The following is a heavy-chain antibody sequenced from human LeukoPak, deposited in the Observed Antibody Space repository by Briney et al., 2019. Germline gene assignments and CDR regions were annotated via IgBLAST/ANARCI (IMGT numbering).Heavy chain of an antibody. CDR2: ISSSSSYI. V-gene: IGHV3-21*01. CDR3: ARVGDGYNFDY. CDR1: GFTFSSYS. D-gene: IGHD5-24*01. Sequence: GGSLRLSCAASGFTFSSYSMNWVRQAPGKGLEWVSSISSSSSYIYYADSVKGRFTISRDNAKNSLYLQMNSLRAKDTAVYYCARVGDGYNFDYWGQGTLVTVSS. J-gene: IGHJ4*02.